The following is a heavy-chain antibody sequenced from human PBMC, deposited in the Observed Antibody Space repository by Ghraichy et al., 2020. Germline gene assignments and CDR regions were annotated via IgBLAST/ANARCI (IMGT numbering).Heavy chain of an antibody. CDR1: GVAFSTYA. D-gene: IGHD5-24*01. CDR3: AGTERDGYNYAIDH. V-gene: IGHV3-30-3*01. J-gene: IGHJ4*02. Sequence: GGSLRLSCAASGVAFSTYAMHWVRQAPGKGPEWVAAISYHGSGKYYADSVKGRFTISRDNSKDTLFLQMNSLRPGDTAVYYCAGTERDGYNYAIDHWGQGTLVTVPS. CDR2: ISYHGSGK.